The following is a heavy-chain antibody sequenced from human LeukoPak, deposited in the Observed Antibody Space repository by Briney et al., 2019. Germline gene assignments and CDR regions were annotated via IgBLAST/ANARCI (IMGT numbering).Heavy chain of an antibody. CDR1: GFTFSSYW. D-gene: IGHD3-3*01. V-gene: IGHV3-7*03. Sequence: GSLRLSCAASGFTFSSYWMSWVRQAPGKGLEWVANIKQDGSEKYYVDSVKGRFTMSRDNAKSSLYLQMNSLRAEDTAVYYCAKDIYPFTLLTYYDFWSGYYQAFDYWGQGTLVTVSS. CDR3: AKDIYPFTLLTYYDFWSGYYQAFDY. J-gene: IGHJ4*02. CDR2: IKQDGSEK.